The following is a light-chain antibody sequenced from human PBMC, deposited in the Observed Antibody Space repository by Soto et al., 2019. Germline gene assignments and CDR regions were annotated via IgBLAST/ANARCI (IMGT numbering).Light chain of an antibody. Sequence: SVVPPPPPGSGAPGPRDHQSCPGGSSKIGAGYDVHWYQQLPGTAPKLLIYVNTNRPSGVPDRFSGSKSGTSASLAITGLQAEDEADYYCQSYDSSLSASYVFGTVTKVTVL. V-gene: IGLV1-40*01. CDR2: VNT. J-gene: IGLJ1*01. CDR1: SSKIGAGYD. CDR3: QSYDSSLSASYV.